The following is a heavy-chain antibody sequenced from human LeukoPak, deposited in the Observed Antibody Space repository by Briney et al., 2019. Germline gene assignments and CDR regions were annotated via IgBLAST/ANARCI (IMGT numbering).Heavy chain of an antibody. CDR1: GFTFSDYG. D-gene: IGHD1-26*01. V-gene: IGHV3-30*02. CDR2: IQFDGSNI. Sequence: GGSLRLSCAASGFTFSDYGIHWVRQAPGKGLEGVAFIQFDGSNIVYADSVKGRFTISRDNAKNSLYLQMNSLRAEDSAVYYCARDEWELPLGYWGQGILVTVSS. CDR3: ARDEWELPLGY. J-gene: IGHJ4*02.